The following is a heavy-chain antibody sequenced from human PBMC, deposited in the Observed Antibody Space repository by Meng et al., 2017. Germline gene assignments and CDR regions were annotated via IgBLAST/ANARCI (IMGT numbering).Heavy chain of an antibody. J-gene: IGHJ6*02. CDR1: GDSVSSNSAA. Sequence: SCAISGDSVSSNSAAWNWIRQSPSRGLEWLGRTYYRSKWYNDYAVSVKSRITINPDTSKNQFSLQLNSVTPEDTAVYYCARLRFGTAPYYYYGMDVWGQGTMVTVSS. CDR3: ARLRFGTAPYYYYGMDV. D-gene: IGHD1-1*01. CDR2: TYYRSKWYN. V-gene: IGHV6-1*01.